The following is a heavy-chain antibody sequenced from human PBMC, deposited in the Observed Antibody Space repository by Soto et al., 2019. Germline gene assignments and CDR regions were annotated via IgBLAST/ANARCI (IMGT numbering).Heavy chain of an antibody. D-gene: IGHD2-8*01. Sequence: SETLSLTCTVSGGSVSNSNYYWGWIRQSPGKGLEWIGSVYYGGRSYSKSSVKSRVTISVDTSKNQFSLNLNSVTASDTAVYYCVSQRTSVLTQAYFDYWGPGALVTVSS. V-gene: IGHV4-39*01. CDR3: VSQRTSVLTQAYFDY. CDR1: GGSVSNSNYY. J-gene: IGHJ4*02. CDR2: VYYGGRS.